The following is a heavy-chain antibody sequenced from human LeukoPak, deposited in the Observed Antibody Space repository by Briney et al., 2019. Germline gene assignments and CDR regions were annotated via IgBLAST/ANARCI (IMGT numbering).Heavy chain of an antibody. Sequence: SVKVSCKASGYTFTGYYMHWVRQATGQGLEWMGRIIPILGIANYAQKFQGRVTITADKSTSTAYMELSSLRSEDTAVYYCARVRSGFDYWGQGTLVTVSS. CDR2: IIPILGIA. J-gene: IGHJ4*02. V-gene: IGHV1-69*04. CDR1: GYTFTGYY. D-gene: IGHD6-25*01. CDR3: ARVRSGFDY.